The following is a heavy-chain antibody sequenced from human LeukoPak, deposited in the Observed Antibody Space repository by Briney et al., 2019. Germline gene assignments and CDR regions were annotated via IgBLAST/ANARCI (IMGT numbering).Heavy chain of an antibody. CDR1: GGSISNYY. CDR2: IYYSGTT. J-gene: IGHJ4*02. D-gene: IGHD7-27*01. CDR3: ASRKLGNDY. V-gene: IGHV4-59*01. Sequence: TSETLSLTCTVSGGSISNYYWNWIRQPPGKGLEWIGYIYYSGTTNYNPSLKSRVSMSVDTSKNQFSLKLISVTAADTAVYYCASRKLGNDYWGQGTLVTVSS.